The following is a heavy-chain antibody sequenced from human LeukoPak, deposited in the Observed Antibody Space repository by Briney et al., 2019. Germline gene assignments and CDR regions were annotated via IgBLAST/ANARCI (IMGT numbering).Heavy chain of an antibody. D-gene: IGHD3/OR15-3a*01. CDR3: ARDPFMIFGLEGGY. CDR1: GFTVSSNY. J-gene: IGHJ4*02. V-gene: IGHV3-53*05. Sequence: PGGSLRLSCAASGFTVSSNYMSWVRQAPGKGLERVSVIYSGGNAYYADSVNGRFTISRDNYKNSLYLQMNSLRAEDAAVYYCARDPFMIFGLEGGYWGQGTLVTVSS. CDR2: IYSGGNA.